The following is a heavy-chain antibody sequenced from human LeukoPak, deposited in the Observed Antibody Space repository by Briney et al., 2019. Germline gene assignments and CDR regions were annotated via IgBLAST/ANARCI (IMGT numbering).Heavy chain of an antibody. Sequence: GASVKVSCKASGYTFTSYGISWVRQAPGQGLEWMGWISAYNGNTNYAQKLQGRVTMTTDTSTSTAYMELRSLRSDDTAVYYCARVLPYYYDSSGYYQGWFDPWGQGTLVTVSS. CDR3: ARVLPYYYDSSGYYQGWFDP. J-gene: IGHJ5*02. CDR2: ISAYNGNT. V-gene: IGHV1-18*01. D-gene: IGHD3-22*01. CDR1: GYTFTSYG.